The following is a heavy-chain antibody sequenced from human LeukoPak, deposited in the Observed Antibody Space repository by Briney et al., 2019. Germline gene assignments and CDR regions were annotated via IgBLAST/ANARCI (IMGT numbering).Heavy chain of an antibody. J-gene: IGHJ6*02. CDR3: ARPSESGGSVFDPLRLDV. D-gene: IGHD3-9*01. CDR2: IIPILGKT. CDR1: GGTFSSYA. V-gene: IGHV1-69*04. Sequence: GASVKVSCKASGGTFSSYAITWLRQAPGQGLEWMGRIIPILGKTYYAHNFRGRVTITADKSTSTVYVEVSSLRSEDTAMYYCARPSESGGSVFDPLRLDVWGQGTTVTVSS.